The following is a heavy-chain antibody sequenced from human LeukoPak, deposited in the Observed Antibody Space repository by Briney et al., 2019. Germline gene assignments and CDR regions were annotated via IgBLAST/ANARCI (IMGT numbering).Heavy chain of an antibody. J-gene: IGHJ4*02. CDR3: ARGSYGDYYSVYFDY. CDR1: GGTFSSYA. CDR2: IIPTFGIA. V-gene: IGHV1-69*04. D-gene: IGHD4-17*01. Sequence: SVKVSCKASGGTFSSYAISWVRQAPGQGLEWMGRIIPTFGIANYAQKFQGRVTITADKSTSTAYMELSSLRSEDTAVYYCARGSYGDYYSVYFDYWGQGTLVTVSS.